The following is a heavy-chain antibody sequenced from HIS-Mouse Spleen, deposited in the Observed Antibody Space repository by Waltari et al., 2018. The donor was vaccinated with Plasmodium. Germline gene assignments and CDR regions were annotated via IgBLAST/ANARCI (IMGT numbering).Heavy chain of an antibody. D-gene: IGHD6-13*01. Sequence: QVQLVQSGAEVKKPGASVKVSCKASGYTFTGYSMPWVRQAPGQGLEWMGWVTRHSGCTNYAQKFQGRVTRTQDTSISTAYMELSRRRSDDTAVYYCARVLGYKAAAGTFVEYFQHWGQGTLVTVSA. CDR2: VTRHSGCT. V-gene: IGHV1-2*02. CDR1: GYTFTGYS. CDR3: ARVLGYKAAAGTFVEYFQH. J-gene: IGHJ1*01.